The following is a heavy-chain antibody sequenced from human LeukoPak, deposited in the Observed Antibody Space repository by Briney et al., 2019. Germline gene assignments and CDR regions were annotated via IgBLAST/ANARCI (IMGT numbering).Heavy chain of an antibody. J-gene: IGHJ4*02. CDR2: INWNGGST. V-gene: IGHV3-20*04. D-gene: IGHD4-17*01. Sequence: TGGSLRLSCAASGFTFDDYGMSWVRQAPGKGLEWVSGINWNGGSTGYADSVKGRFTISRDNAKNSLYLQMNSLRAEDTALYYCARDEGYGDPSLLDYWGQGTLVTVSS. CDR1: GFTFDDYG. CDR3: ARDEGYGDPSLLDY.